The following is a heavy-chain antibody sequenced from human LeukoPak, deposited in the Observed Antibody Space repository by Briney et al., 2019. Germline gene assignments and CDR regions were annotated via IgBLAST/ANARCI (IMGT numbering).Heavy chain of an antibody. D-gene: IGHD3-22*01. CDR3: ARQFYYDSSGSYYFDY. CDR1: FTXXW. CDR2: IYPGDSDT. V-gene: IGHV5-51*01. Sequence: FTXXWIGWVRQMPGKGLEWMGIIYPGDSDTRYSPSFQGQVTISADKSISTAYLQWSSLKASDTAMYYCARQFYYDSSGSYYFDYWGQGTLVTVSS. J-gene: IGHJ4*02.